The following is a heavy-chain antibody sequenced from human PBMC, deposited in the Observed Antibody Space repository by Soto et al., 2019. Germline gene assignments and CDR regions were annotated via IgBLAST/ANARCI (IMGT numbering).Heavy chain of an antibody. J-gene: IGHJ6*02. CDR2: IYPGDSDT. V-gene: IGHV5-51*01. D-gene: IGHD1-7*01. Sequence: PGASLKISCKGSGYSFTSYWIGWVRQMPGKGLEWMGIIYPGDSDTRYSPSFQGQVTISADKSISTAYLQWSSLKASDTAMYYCARSITGTTMRYYYYGMDVWGQGTTVTVSS. CDR1: GYSFTSYW. CDR3: ARSITGTTMRYYYYGMDV.